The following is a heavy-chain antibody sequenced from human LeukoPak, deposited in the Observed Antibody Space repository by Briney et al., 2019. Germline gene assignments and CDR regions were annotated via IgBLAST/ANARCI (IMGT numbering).Heavy chain of an antibody. CDR2: IRSEVDNYAT. D-gene: IGHD5-12*01. CDR3: SSITAEEVATLDY. CDR1: GFTFSGSA. J-gene: IGHJ4*02. V-gene: IGHV3-73*01. Sequence: GGSLRLSCAASGFTFSGSATHWVRQASGKGLEWVGRIRSEVDNYATAYAASVKGRFTISRDDSKNTAYLQMNSLKTEDTAVYYCSSITAEEVATLDYWGQGTQVTVSS.